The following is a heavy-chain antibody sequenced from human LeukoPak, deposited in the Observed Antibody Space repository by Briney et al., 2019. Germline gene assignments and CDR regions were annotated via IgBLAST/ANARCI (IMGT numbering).Heavy chain of an antibody. Sequence: GGSLRLSCAASGFTFSSYAMSWVRQAPGKGLEWVSGISASGGTTYYAGSVKGRFTISRDRSKDTVYVQMNSLRAEDTAIYYCAKGRGPTDRGIFTHFSFDSWGQGTLITVSS. CDR3: AKGRGPTDRGIFTHFSFDS. J-gene: IGHJ4*02. V-gene: IGHV3-23*01. CDR2: ISASGGTT. D-gene: IGHD3-10*01. CDR1: GFTFSSYA.